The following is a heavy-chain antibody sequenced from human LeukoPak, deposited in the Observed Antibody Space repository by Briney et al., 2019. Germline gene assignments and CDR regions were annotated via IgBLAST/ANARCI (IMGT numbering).Heavy chain of an antibody. D-gene: IGHD3-9*01. CDR2: TYYRSKWYN. J-gene: IGHJ4*02. CDR1: GDSVSSNSAA. CDR3: AIYYYDILTGYYEGPP. Sequence: SQTLSLTCAISGDSVSSNSAAWNWIRQSPSRGLEWLGRTYYRSKWYNDYAVSVKSRITINPDTSKNQFSLKLSSVTAADTAVYYCAIYYYDILTGYYEGPPWGQGTLVTVSS. V-gene: IGHV6-1*01.